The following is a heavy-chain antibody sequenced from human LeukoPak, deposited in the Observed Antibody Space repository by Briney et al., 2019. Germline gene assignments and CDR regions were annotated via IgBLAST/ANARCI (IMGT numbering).Heavy chain of an antibody. Sequence: GASVKVSCKASGYTFTGYYMHWVRQAPGQGLEWMGWINPNSGGTNYAQKFQGRVTMTRDTSISTAYMELSRLRSDDTAVYYCARGPNPKAHFNWFDPWGQGTLVTVSS. CDR2: INPNSGGT. CDR3: ARGPNPKAHFNWFDP. J-gene: IGHJ5*02. V-gene: IGHV1-2*02. CDR1: GYTFTGYY. D-gene: IGHD3-3*02.